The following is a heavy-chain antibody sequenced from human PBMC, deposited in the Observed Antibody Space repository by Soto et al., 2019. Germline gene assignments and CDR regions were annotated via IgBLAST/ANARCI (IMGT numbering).Heavy chain of an antibody. CDR1: GDTFSSYA. D-gene: IGHD3-22*01. V-gene: IGHV1-69*01. CDR3: ARVGPAQYYDSSGYYSPIDY. Sequence: QVQLVQSGAEVKKPGSSVKVSCKASGDTFSSYAINWGRQAPGHGLEWMGGIIPMFGTANYAQKIKVRVTTTAGESTSTVYMELSSLRSEDTAVYYGARVGPAQYYDSSGYYSPIDYCCQGTLVTVSA. J-gene: IGHJ4*02. CDR2: IIPMFGTA.